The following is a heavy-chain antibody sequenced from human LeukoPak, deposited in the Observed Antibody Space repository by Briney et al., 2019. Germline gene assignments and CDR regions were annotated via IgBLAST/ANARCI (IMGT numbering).Heavy chain of an antibody. CDR2: IYFRGTT. Sequence: SETLSLTCTVSGGSISSYYWSWIRQPPGKGLEWIGYIYFRGTTNYHPSIKSRVTISVDTSKNQFFLKLTSVTTADTAVYYCARSPGAPFDYWGQGSLVTVSS. CDR1: GGSISSYY. CDR3: ARSPGAPFDY. V-gene: IGHV4-59*01. D-gene: IGHD7-27*01. J-gene: IGHJ4*02.